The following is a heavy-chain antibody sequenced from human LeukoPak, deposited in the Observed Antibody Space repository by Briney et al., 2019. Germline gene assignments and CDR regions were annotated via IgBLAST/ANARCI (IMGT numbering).Heavy chain of an antibody. V-gene: IGHV3-33*01. CDR2: IWYDGSNK. J-gene: IGHJ6*02. CDR3: ARDGYCSGGSCYSDYYYGMDV. D-gene: IGHD2-15*01. CDR1: GFTFSSYG. Sequence: GGSLRLSCAASGFTFSSYGMHWVRQAPGKGLEWVAVIWYDGSNKYYADSVKGLFTISRDNSKNTLYLQMNSLRAEDTAVYYCARDGYCSGGSCYSDYYYGMDVWGQGTTVTVSS.